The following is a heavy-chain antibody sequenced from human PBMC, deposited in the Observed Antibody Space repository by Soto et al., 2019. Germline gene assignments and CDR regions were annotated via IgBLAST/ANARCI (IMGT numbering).Heavy chain of an antibody. CDR2: ISGYNGNT. CDR1: GYTFTSYA. D-gene: IGHD3-10*01. J-gene: IGHJ2*01. CDR3: ERERGWYFDP. V-gene: IGHV1-18*01. Sequence: QVQVVQSGAEVKKPGASVKVSCKASGYTFTSYAISWVRQAPGQGLEWMGWISGYNGNTNYAQNFQDRVIMTTDTSTTTAYMDLRSLTSDDTAVYYCERERGWYFDPWGRGTLVTVSS.